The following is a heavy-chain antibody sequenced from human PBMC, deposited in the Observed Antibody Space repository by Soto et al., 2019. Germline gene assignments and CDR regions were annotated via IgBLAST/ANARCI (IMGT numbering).Heavy chain of an antibody. Sequence: PSETLSLTCTVSGGSISSSSYYWGWIRQPPGKGLEWIGSIYYSGSTYYNPSLKSRVTISVDTSKNQFSLKLSSVTAADTAVYYCARPYSSSWYAFDYWGQGTLVTVS. CDR2: IYYSGST. V-gene: IGHV4-39*01. CDR1: GGSISSSSYY. D-gene: IGHD6-13*01. J-gene: IGHJ4*02. CDR3: ARPYSSSWYAFDY.